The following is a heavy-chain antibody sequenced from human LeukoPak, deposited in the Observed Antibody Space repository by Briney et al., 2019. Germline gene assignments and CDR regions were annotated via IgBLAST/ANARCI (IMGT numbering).Heavy chain of an antibody. CDR3: ARDRQRETYYTDV. D-gene: IGHD6-6*01. V-gene: IGHV3-48*04. J-gene: IGHJ6*03. CDR2: ISSGSSTI. CDR1: GFTFSSYS. Sequence: GGSLRLSCAASGFTFSSYSMNWVCQAPGKGLEWVSYISSGSSTIYYEDSVKGRFTISRDNAQNSLYLQMNSLRAEDTAVYYCARDRQRETYYTDVWGKGTTVTVSS.